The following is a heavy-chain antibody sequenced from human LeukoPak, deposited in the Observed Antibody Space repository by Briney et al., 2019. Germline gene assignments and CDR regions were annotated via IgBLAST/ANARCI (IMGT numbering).Heavy chain of an antibody. J-gene: IGHJ4*02. CDR1: GFTFNKYW. CDR3: ARGYYYSGTYYSNFFDY. Sequence: GESLKISCAASGFTFNKYWLTWVRQAPGKGLEWVANINQDDSQIYYLESVEGRFTITRDNAKNSLHLQMNSLRAEDTAIYYCARGYYYSGTYYSNFFDYWGQGTPVTVSS. CDR2: INQDDSQI. D-gene: IGHD3-10*01. V-gene: IGHV3-7*01.